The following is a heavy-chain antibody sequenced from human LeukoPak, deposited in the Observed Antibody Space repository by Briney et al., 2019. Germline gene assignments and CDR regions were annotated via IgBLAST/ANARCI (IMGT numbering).Heavy chain of an antibody. CDR2: IYTSGST. Sequence: SETLSLTCTVSGGSLSSGSYYWSWIRQPAGKGLEWIGRIYTSGSTNYNPSLKSRVTISVDTSKNQSSLKLSSVTAADTAVYYCARALGSSGYYYYWGQGTLVTVSS. D-gene: IGHD3-22*01. CDR3: ARALGSSGYYYY. CDR1: GGSLSSGSYY. V-gene: IGHV4-61*02. J-gene: IGHJ4*02.